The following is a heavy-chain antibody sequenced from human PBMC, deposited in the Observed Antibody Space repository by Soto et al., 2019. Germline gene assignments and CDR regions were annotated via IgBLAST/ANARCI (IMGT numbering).Heavy chain of an antibody. V-gene: IGHV3-23*01. D-gene: IGHD2-15*01. Sequence: EVQLLESGGGLVQPGGSLRLSCAASGFTFSSYAMSWVRQAPGKGLEWVSAISGSGGSTYYADSVKGRFTISRDNSKNTLYLQMNSLRAEDTAVYYCAKAAIVVVVAANEYFQHWDQGTLVTVSS. CDR2: ISGSGGST. J-gene: IGHJ1*01. CDR1: GFTFSSYA. CDR3: AKAAIVVVVAANEYFQH.